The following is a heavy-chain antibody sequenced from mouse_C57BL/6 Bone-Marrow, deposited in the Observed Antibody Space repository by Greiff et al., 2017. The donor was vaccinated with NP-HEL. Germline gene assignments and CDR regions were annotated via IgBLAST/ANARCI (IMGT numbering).Heavy chain of an antibody. J-gene: IGHJ3*01. CDR3: TTFDDGRLEFAD. Sequence: VQLQQSGAELVRPGASVKLSCTASGFNFKDDYMHWVRQRPEQGLEWIGWIDPENGDTEYASKFKGKATITADTSSNTAYLQLSSLTSEDTAVYYCTTFDDGRLEFADWGPGTLVTVSA. CDR1: GFNFKDDY. V-gene: IGHV14-4*01. CDR2: IDPENGDT. D-gene: IGHD2-3*01.